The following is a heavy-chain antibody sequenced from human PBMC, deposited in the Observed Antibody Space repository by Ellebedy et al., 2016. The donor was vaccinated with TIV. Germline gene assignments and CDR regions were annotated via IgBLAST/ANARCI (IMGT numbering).Heavy chain of an antibody. J-gene: IGHJ6*02. CDR2: FDPEDGET. D-gene: IGHD6-19*01. Sequence: ASVKVSXXVSGYTLTELSMHWVRQAPGKGLEWMGGFDPEDGETIYAQKFQGRVTMTEDTSTDTAYMELSSLRSEDTAVYYCARGPYSSGWYPHYGMDVWGQGTTVTVSS. CDR3: ARGPYSSGWYPHYGMDV. CDR1: GYTLTELS. V-gene: IGHV1-24*01.